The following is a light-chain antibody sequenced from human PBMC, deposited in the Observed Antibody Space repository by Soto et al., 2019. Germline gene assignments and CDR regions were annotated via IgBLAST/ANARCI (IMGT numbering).Light chain of an antibody. Sequence: EVVLTQSPATLSSSPGESVTLSCRASQSINTYLAWYQQKPGQAPRLLIYDASYRAAGIPSMFSGSGSGTDFTLTISSLEPADFAIYHCQQRSNWPLAFGGGTKVEI. CDR3: QQRSNWPLA. CDR1: QSINTY. CDR2: DAS. V-gene: IGKV3-11*01. J-gene: IGKJ4*01.